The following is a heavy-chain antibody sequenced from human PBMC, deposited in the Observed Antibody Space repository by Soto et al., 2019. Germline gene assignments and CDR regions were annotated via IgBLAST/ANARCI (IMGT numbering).Heavy chain of an antibody. CDR2: INPNSGGT. CDR3: ARVVDYYDSSGYYRDAFDI. Sequence: ASVKVSCKASGYTFTGYYMHWVRQAPGQGLEWMGWINPNSGGTNYAQKCQGRVTMTRDTSISTAYMELSRLRSDDTAVYYCARVVDYYDSSGYYRDAFDIWGQGTMVTVSS. V-gene: IGHV1-2*02. J-gene: IGHJ3*02. D-gene: IGHD3-22*01. CDR1: GYTFTGYY.